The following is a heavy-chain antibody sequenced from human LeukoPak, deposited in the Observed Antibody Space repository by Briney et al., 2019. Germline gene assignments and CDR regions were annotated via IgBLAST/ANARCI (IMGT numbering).Heavy chain of an antibody. D-gene: IGHD3-22*01. Sequence: GGSLRLSCAASGFTFSSYAMSWVRQAPGKGLEWVSGIIGSGGATYYADSVKGRFTISRDNSKNTLYLQMNSLRAEDTAVYYCAKGLDSSGYYLVFDYWGQGTLVTVSS. V-gene: IGHV3-23*01. CDR1: GFTFSSYA. CDR2: IIGSGGAT. J-gene: IGHJ4*02. CDR3: AKGLDSSGYYLVFDY.